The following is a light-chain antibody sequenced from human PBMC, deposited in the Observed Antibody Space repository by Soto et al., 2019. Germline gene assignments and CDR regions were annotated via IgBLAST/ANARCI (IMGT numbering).Light chain of an antibody. CDR2: DVS. CDR3: TSYITAGTYV. Sequence: QSALTQPASVSGSPGQSITISCTGTSGDVGSYNYVSWYQQHPGKAPKLMIYDVSNRPSGVSDRFSGSKSGNTASLTISGLQAEDEADYYCTSYITAGTYVFGTGTKLTVL. J-gene: IGLJ1*01. V-gene: IGLV2-14*03. CDR1: SGDVGSYNY.